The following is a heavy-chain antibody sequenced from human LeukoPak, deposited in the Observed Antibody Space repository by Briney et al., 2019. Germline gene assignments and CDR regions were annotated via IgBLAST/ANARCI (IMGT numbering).Heavy chain of an antibody. D-gene: IGHD3-3*01. J-gene: IGHJ4*02. Sequence: ASVKVSCKASGYTFTSYYMHWVRQAPGQGLEWMGIINPSGGSTSYAQKFQGRVTMTRDTSTSTVYMELSSLRSEDTAVYYCARDRTRADYDFWSGYYSSFDYWGQGTLVTVSS. CDR3: ARDRTRADYDFWSGYYSSFDY. CDR2: INPSGGST. V-gene: IGHV1-46*01. CDR1: GYTFTSYY.